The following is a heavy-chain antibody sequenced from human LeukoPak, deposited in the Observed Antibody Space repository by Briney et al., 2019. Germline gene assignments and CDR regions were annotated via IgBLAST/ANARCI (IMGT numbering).Heavy chain of an antibody. CDR2: FYYSGST. D-gene: IGHD3-3*01. CDR1: GGSISSSSYY. Sequence: SETLSLTCIVSGGSISSSSYYWGWIRQPPGKGLGWIGSFYYSGSTYYNPSLKSRVTISVDTSKDQFSLKLSSVTAADTALYYWARQIPYFDFWSGLGQDYWGQGTLVTVSS. V-gene: IGHV4-39*01. CDR3: ARQIPYFDFWSGLGQDY. J-gene: IGHJ4*02.